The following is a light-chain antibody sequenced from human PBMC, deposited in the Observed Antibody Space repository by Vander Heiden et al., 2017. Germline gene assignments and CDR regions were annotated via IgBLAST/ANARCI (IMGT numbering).Light chain of an antibody. CDR1: SSNIGAGYD. V-gene: IGLV1-40*01. CDR3: QSYDSSLSAVV. Sequence: QPALRPLPTATGAPGQWLTISSTGSSSNIGAGYDVQWYQQLPGTAPKLLIYVNNNRPSGVPDRFSGSKSGTSASLAITGLQAEDEADYYCQSYDSSLSAVVFGGGTKLTVL. CDR2: VNN. J-gene: IGLJ2*01.